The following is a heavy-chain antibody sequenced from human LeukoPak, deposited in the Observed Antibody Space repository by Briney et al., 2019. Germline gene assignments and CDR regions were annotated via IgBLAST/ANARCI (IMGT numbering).Heavy chain of an antibody. Sequence: GGSLRLSCAASGFTFSSYAMSWVRQAPGKGLEWVSAISGSGGSTYYADSVKGRFTISRDNSKNTPYLQMNSLRAKDTAVYYCAKASGSGWYAKNFDYWGQGTLVTVSS. V-gene: IGHV3-23*01. J-gene: IGHJ4*02. CDR3: AKASGSGWYAKNFDY. D-gene: IGHD6-19*01. CDR2: ISGSGGST. CDR1: GFTFSSYA.